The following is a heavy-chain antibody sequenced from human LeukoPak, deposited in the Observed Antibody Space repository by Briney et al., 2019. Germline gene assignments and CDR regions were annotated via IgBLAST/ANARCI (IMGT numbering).Heavy chain of an antibody. CDR1: GDSVSSNSAA. J-gene: IGHJ4*02. Sequence: SQTLSLTCAISGDSVSSNSAAWNWVSQSPSGGLDWLGRTYYRSKWYNEYADSVKSRITINPDTSKNQFSLHLNSVTPEDTAVYYCARGITGRNDYWGQGTLVTVSS. V-gene: IGHV6-1*01. D-gene: IGHD1-26*01. CDR3: ARGITGRNDY. CDR2: TYYRSKWYN.